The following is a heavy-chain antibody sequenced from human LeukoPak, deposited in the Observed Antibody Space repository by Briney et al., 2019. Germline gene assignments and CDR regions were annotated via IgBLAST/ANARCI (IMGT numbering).Heavy chain of an antibody. CDR3: ARDVVVAAKGRNYLDY. V-gene: IGHV1-3*01. D-gene: IGHD2-15*01. Sequence: ASVKVSCKASGYTFTSYAMHWVRQAPGQRLEWMGWINAGNGNTKYSQKFQGRVTITRDTSASTAYMELSSLRSEDTAVYYCARDVVVAAKGRNYLDYWGQGTLVTVSS. CDR1: GYTFTSYA. J-gene: IGHJ4*02. CDR2: INAGNGNT.